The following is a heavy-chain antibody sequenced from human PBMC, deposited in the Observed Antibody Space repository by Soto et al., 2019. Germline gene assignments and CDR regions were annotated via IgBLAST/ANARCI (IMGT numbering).Heavy chain of an antibody. Sequence: SETLSLTCGVSGGSLSGATYSWNWIRHPPGKGLEWIGYLFPSGTTYYNPSLKSRVTISIDVSKNQFSLSLRSVTSADTAVYYCARSREFDYCSQGTPVTVSS. V-gene: IGHV4-30-2*01. CDR1: GGSLSGATYS. CDR2: LFPSGTT. J-gene: IGHJ4*02. CDR3: ARSREFDY.